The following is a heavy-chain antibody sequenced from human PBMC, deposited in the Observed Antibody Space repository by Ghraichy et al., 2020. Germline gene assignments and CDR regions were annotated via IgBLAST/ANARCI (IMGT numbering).Heavy chain of an antibody. D-gene: IGHD6-13*01. Sequence: GGSLRLSCAASGLPFSTCGMHWVRQAPGKGLEWVAVMSYDGSNEYYADSVKGRFTISRDNSKNTLDLQMNSLRVEDTAVYYCAKDTRYSSSWGGDAFDLWRQGTMVTVSS. CDR2: MSYDGSNE. CDR1: GLPFSTCG. V-gene: IGHV3-30*18. CDR3: AKDTRYSSSWGGDAFDL. J-gene: IGHJ3*01.